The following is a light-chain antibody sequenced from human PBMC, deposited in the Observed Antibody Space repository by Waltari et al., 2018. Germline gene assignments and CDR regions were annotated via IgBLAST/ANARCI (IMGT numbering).Light chain of an antibody. CDR1: QSISSY. CDR3: QQSYSTPR. J-gene: IGKJ3*01. V-gene: IGKV1-39*01. CDR2: AAS. Sequence: DIQMTQSPSPLSASVGDRVTITCRASQSISSYLNWYQQKPGKPPKLLIYAASSLQSGVPSRFSGSGSGTDFTLTISSLQPEDFATYYCQQSYSTPRFGPGTKVDIK.